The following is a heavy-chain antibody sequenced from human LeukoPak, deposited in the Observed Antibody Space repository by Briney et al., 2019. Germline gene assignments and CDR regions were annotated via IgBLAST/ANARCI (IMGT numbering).Heavy chain of an antibody. CDR2: IRSRDRTI. CDR3: ARDHRWGFDY. D-gene: IGHD7-27*01. CDR1: GFNFSNYA. Sequence: GGSLRLSCAASGFNFSNYAIHWVRQAPGKGLEWVSYIRSRDRTIYYADSVKGRFTISTDNAENSLYLQMNSLRTEDTAVYYCARDHRWGFDYWGRGTLVTVSS. V-gene: IGHV3-48*01. J-gene: IGHJ4*02.